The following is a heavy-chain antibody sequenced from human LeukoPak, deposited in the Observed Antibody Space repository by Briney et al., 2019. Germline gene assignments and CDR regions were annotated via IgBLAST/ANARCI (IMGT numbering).Heavy chain of an antibody. CDR3: ARKVAAHYFDY. D-gene: IGHD2-15*01. V-gene: IGHV4-39*01. Sequence: SETLSLTCTVSGGSISSSRYSWGWIRQPPGKGLEWIGSIYYSGSTYYNPSLKSRVTISVDTSKNQFSLKLSSVTAADTAVYYCARKVAAHYFDYWGQGTLVTVSS. CDR2: IYYSGST. J-gene: IGHJ4*02. CDR1: GGSISSSRYS.